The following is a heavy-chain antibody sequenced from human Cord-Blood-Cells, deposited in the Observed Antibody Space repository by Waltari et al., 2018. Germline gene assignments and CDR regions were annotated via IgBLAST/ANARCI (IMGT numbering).Heavy chain of an antibody. J-gene: IGHJ4*02. CDR3: ARSASLGSLRYFDY. V-gene: IGHV1-2*04. D-gene: IGHD3-16*01. CDR1: GYTFTGYY. Sequence: QVQLVQSGAEVTKPGASVKVSCKASGYTFTGYYLPWVRQALGQGLEWMGWINPNSGGTKYAQKFQGWVTMTRDTSISTAYMELSRLRSDDTAVYYCARSASLGSLRYFDYWGQGTLVTVSS. CDR2: INPNSGGT.